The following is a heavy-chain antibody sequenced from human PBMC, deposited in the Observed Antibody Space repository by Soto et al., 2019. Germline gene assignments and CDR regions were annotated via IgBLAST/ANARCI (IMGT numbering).Heavy chain of an antibody. Sequence: QVQLVESGGGVVQPGRSLRLSCAASEFTFSRYGMHWVRQAPGKGLEWVAVISYDGSNKYYIDSVKGRFSIARDDSTNTLSLQMNNLRVEDTAQYYCAKADGEQWLLPHLDKWGQGTLVTVS. V-gene: IGHV3-30*18. CDR3: AKADGEQWLLPHLDK. D-gene: IGHD6-19*01. CDR2: ISYDGSNK. J-gene: IGHJ4*02. CDR1: EFTFSRYG.